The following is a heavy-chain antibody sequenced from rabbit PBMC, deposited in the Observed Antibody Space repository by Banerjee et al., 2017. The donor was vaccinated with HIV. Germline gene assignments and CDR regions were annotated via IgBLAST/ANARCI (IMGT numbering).Heavy chain of an antibody. CDR1: GFSFSNNYW. CDR2: IYAGSSGIT. Sequence: QEQLKESGGDLVKPGASLTLTCTASGFSFSNNYWMSWVRQAPGKGLEWIACIYAGSSGITYYTSWAKGRFTISKTSSTTVTLQMTSLTAADTATYFCARTVSAWSHYTDGYTDYPYPIYFTLWGQGPWSPS. D-gene: IGHD6-1*01. J-gene: IGHJ4*01. V-gene: IGHV1S45*01. CDR3: ARTVSAWSHYTDGYTDYPYPIYFTL.